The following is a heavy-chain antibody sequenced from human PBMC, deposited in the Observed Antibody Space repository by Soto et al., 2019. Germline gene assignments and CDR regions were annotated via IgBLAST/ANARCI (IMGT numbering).Heavy chain of an antibody. D-gene: IGHD2-8*02. CDR1: GFICSSYD. CDR3: AMATPTGGRAFDI. Sequence: GSLRLSCAASGFICSSYDMSWVRQAPGKGLEWVSTILVDGRTFYVDSVKGRFTISRDSSQNTVYLQMNSLTAGDTALYYCAMATPTGGRAFDIRGPGTIVTVSS. V-gene: IGHV3-23*01. J-gene: IGHJ3*02. CDR2: ILVDGRT.